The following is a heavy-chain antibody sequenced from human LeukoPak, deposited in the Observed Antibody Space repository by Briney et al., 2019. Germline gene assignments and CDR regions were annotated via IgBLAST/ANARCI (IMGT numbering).Heavy chain of an antibody. CDR1: GGTFSSYA. Sequence: SVKVSCKASGGTFSSYAISWVRHAPGQGLEWMGGIIPIFGTANYAQKFQGRVTITTDESTSTAYMELSSLRSEDTAVYYCAGSAGYSSGWAQRFDYWGQGTLVTVSS. CDR2: IIPIFGTA. J-gene: IGHJ4*02. V-gene: IGHV1-69*05. D-gene: IGHD6-19*01. CDR3: AGSAGYSSGWAQRFDY.